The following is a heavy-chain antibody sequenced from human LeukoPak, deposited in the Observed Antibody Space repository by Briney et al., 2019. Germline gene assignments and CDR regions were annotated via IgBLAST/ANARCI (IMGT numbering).Heavy chain of an antibody. Sequence: GGSLRLSCAASGFTFSSYAMSWVRQAPGKGLEWVSSISSSSSYIYYADSVKGRFTISRDNAKNSLYLQMNSLRAEDTAVYYCAKGLRYFDWSDAFDIWGQGTMVTVSS. J-gene: IGHJ3*02. CDR3: AKGLRYFDWSDAFDI. D-gene: IGHD3-9*01. CDR1: GFTFSSYA. V-gene: IGHV3-21*01. CDR2: ISSSSSYI.